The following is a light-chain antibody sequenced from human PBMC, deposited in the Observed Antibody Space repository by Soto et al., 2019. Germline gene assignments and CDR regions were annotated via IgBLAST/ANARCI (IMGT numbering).Light chain of an antibody. V-gene: IGKV3-20*01. CDR3: QQFGSSPGFT. Sequence: EIVLTQSPGTLSLSPGERATLSCRASQSINSRYLAWYQQKPGQAPRLLIYGASSRATGIPDRFCGSGSGTDFTLTISRLEPENFGVYYCQQFGSSPGFTFGPGTKVGIK. CDR2: GAS. J-gene: IGKJ3*01. CDR1: QSINSRY.